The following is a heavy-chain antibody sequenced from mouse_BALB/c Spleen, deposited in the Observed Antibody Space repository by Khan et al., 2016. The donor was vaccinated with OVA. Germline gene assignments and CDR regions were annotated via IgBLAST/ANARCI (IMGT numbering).Heavy chain of an antibody. J-gene: IGHJ3*01. Sequence: EVELVESGGDFVRPGGSLKLSWAASGFTFSTYGMSWVRQTPDKRLEWVATINTGGAYTYYPATVKGRFTISRDNAKNTLYLQLSSLKSEDTAIYYCARLAYYYNSEGFAYWGRGTLVTVAA. CDR3: ARLAYYYNSEGFAY. D-gene: IGHD1-1*01. V-gene: IGHV5-6*01. CDR2: INTGGAYT. CDR1: GFTFSTYG.